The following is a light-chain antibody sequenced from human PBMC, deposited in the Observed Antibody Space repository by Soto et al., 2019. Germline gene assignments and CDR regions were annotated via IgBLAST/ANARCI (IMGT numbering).Light chain of an antibody. V-gene: IGKV3-20*01. Sequence: EIVLTQSPGTLSLSPGERATLSCRVSQSVSSSYLAWYQQKPGQAPRLLIYGASSRATGIPDRFSGSGSGTDFTLTISRLEPEDFAVYYCQQYGSSPLTFGGGTKVEIQ. J-gene: IGKJ4*01. CDR1: QSVSSSY. CDR3: QQYGSSPLT. CDR2: GAS.